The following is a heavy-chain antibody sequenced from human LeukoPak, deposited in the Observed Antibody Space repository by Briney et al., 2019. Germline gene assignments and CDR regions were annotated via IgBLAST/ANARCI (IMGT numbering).Heavy chain of an antibody. CDR3: ARDNLGAFDY. CDR2: ISSSSSYI. V-gene: IGHV3-21*01. J-gene: IGHJ4*02. Sequence: GGSLRLSCAASGFTFSSYSMNWVRQAPGKGLEWVSSISSSSSYIYYADSVKGRFTISRDNAKNSLYPQMNSLRAEDTAVYYCARDNLGAFDYWGQGTLVTVSS. D-gene: IGHD1-26*01. CDR1: GFTFSSYS.